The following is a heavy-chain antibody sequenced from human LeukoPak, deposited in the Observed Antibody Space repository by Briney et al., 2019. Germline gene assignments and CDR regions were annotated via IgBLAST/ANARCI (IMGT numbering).Heavy chain of an antibody. Sequence: PSETLSLTCTVSGCSISSGSYYWSWIRQPAGKGLEWIGRIYTSGSTNYNPSLKSRVTISVDTSKNQFSLKLSSVTAADTAVYYCARDDSSGSVSFDYWGQGTLVTVSS. J-gene: IGHJ4*02. D-gene: IGHD3-22*01. CDR2: IYTSGST. CDR3: ARDDSSGSVSFDY. CDR1: GCSISSGSYY. V-gene: IGHV4-61*02.